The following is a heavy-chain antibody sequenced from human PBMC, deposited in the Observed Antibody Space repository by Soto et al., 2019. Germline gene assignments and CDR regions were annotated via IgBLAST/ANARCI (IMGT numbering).Heavy chain of an antibody. CDR3: ARDSTRWFPYYGVDV. Sequence: PSETLSLTCTVSGGSISYYHWTWIRQPPGKGLEWNGFVSDSGRTSYNPSLQSRVTISVDTSRNQFSLRLTSVTAADTAVYYCARDSTRWFPYYGVDVWGPGTTVTVSS. CDR2: VSDSGRT. J-gene: IGHJ6*02. CDR1: GGSISYYH. D-gene: IGHD6-13*01. V-gene: IGHV4-59*01.